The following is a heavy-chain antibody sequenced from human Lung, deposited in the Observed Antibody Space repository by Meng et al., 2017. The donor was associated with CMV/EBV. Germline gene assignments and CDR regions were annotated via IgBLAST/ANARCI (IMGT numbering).Heavy chain of an antibody. J-gene: IGHJ4*02. CDR1: GFSFSIFD. CDR2: ISSSGTYI. V-gene: IGHV3-48*03. D-gene: IGHD2-2*01. Sequence: GGSLRLSCAVSGFSFSIFDMNWVRQAPGKGLEWLSYISSSGTYIYYADSVKGRFTISRDNAKNSLFLQMNSLRGEDTAVYYCASPSCTTTFCSSYFDYWGQGAVVTVSS. CDR3: ASPSCTTTFCSSYFDY.